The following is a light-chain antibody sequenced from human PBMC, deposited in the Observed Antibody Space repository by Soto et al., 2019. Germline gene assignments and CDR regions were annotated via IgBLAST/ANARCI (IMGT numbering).Light chain of an antibody. CDR1: QSVTYNY. J-gene: IGKJ1*01. CDR2: GAS. CDR3: QHYGSSWT. Sequence: EIVLTQSPGTLSLSPGERATLSCRASQSVTYNYLAWYQQKPGQAPRLLIYGASNRATGIPARFSGSGSGTDFTLAISRLEPEDFAVYYWQHYGSSWTFGQGTKVEIK. V-gene: IGKV3-20*01.